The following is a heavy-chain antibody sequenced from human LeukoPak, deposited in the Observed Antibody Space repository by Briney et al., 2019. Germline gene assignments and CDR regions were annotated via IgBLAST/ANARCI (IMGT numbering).Heavy chain of an antibody. CDR1: GFSLSGYW. J-gene: IGHJ6*04. D-gene: IGHD2-8*02. CDR3: TRVQAGRSGLMDV. V-gene: IGHV3-74*01. Sequence: PGGSLRLSCAASGFSLSGYWMHWVRQAPGKGLVWVSRISPEGSGTTYADSVKGRFTISRDNSKNTLYLQMNSLRDEDAAVYHCTRVQAGRSGLMDVLSCDTTVIVSS. CDR2: ISPEGSGT.